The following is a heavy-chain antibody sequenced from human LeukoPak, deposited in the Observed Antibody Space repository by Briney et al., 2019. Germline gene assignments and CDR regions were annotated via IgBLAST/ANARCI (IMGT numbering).Heavy chain of an antibody. CDR1: GFTFSSYA. D-gene: IGHD1-1*01. V-gene: IGHV3-23*01. Sequence: GGSLRLSCAASGFTFSSYAMSWVRQAPGKGLEWVSAISGSGGSTYYADSVKGRLTISRDNSKNTLYLQMNSLRAEDTAVYYCAKGVQVSDAFDIWGQGTMVTVSS. CDR2: ISGSGGST. J-gene: IGHJ3*02. CDR3: AKGVQVSDAFDI.